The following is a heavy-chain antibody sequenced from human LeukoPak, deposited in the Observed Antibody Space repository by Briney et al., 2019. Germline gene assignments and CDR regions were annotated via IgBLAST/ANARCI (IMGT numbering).Heavy chain of an antibody. J-gene: IGHJ4*02. CDR1: GGSISSYY. CDR3: ARDRIAAAGTTGFVDY. Sequence: KPSETLSLTCTVSGGSISSYYWSWIRQPAGKGLEWIGRIYTSGSTNYNPSLKSRVTMSVDTSKNQFSLKLSSVTAADTAVYYCARDRIAAAGTTGFVDYWGQGTLVTVSS. V-gene: IGHV4-4*07. CDR2: IYTSGST. D-gene: IGHD6-13*01.